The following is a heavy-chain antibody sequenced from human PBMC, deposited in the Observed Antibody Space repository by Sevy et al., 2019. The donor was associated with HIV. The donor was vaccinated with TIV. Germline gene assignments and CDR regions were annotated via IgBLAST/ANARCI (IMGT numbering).Heavy chain of an antibody. Sequence: GGSLRLSCAASGFTFSSYSMNWVRQAPGKGLEWVSSISSSSSYIYYADSVKGRFTISRDNAKNSLYLQMNSLRAEDTAVYYCARDLALVATITYYYGMDVWGQGTTVTVSS. J-gene: IGHJ6*02. CDR1: GFTFSSYS. CDR2: ISSSSSYI. D-gene: IGHD5-12*01. V-gene: IGHV3-21*01. CDR3: ARDLALVATITYYYGMDV.